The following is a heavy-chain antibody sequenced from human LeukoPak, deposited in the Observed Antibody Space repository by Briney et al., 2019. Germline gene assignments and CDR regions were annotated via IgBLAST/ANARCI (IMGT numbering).Heavy chain of an antibody. J-gene: IGHJ3*02. V-gene: IGHV4-39*07. CDR1: GGSISSSSYY. D-gene: IGHD4-17*01. Sequence: SETLSLTCTVSGGSISSSSYYWSWIRQPPGKGLEWIGEINHSGSTNYNPSLKSRVTISVDTSKNQFSLKLSSVTAADTAVYYCARMDYGAYDAFDIWGQGTMVTVSS. CDR2: INHSGST. CDR3: ARMDYGAYDAFDI.